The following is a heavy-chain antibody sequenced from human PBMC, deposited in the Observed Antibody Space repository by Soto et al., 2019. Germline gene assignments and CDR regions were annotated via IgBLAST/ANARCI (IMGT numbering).Heavy chain of an antibody. D-gene: IGHD2-2*02. CDR1: GGSFSGYY. CDR2: INHSGST. V-gene: IGHV4-34*01. J-gene: IGHJ4*02. CDR3: ERSXFLSGVPAAISLDY. Sequence: PSETLSLTCGVYGGSFSGYYWSWIRQPPGKGLEWIGEINHSGSTNYNPSLKSRVTISVDTSKNQFSLKLSSVTAADTAVYYCERSXFLSGVPAAISLDYWGQGTLVTVSS.